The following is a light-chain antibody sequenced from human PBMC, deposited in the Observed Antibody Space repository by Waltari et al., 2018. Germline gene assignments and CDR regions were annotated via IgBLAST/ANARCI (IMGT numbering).Light chain of an antibody. Sequence: DIQMTQSPSSLYASVGDRVTITCRASQGISNYLAWYQQRPGKAPKLLIYGASTLHSGVPSRFSGSGSGTDFTLTISSLQPEDVATYYCQNYNRAPPRITFGPGTKVDIK. V-gene: IGKV1-27*01. J-gene: IGKJ3*01. CDR3: QNYNRAPPRIT. CDR2: GAS. CDR1: QGISNY.